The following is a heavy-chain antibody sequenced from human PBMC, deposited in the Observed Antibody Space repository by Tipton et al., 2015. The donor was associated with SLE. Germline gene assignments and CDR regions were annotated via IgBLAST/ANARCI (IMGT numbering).Heavy chain of an antibody. Sequence: GLVKPSETLSLTCTVSGDSISRSTNYWGWIRQPPGKGLEWIGTIYYSGSTYYNPSLKSRVTISVDTSKNQFSLKLSSVTAADTAVYYCARELGEQWLERNNWFDPWGQGTLVSVSS. CDR1: GDSISRSTNY. V-gene: IGHV4-39*07. CDR3: ARELGEQWLERNNWFDP. CDR2: IYYSGST. D-gene: IGHD6-19*01. J-gene: IGHJ5*02.